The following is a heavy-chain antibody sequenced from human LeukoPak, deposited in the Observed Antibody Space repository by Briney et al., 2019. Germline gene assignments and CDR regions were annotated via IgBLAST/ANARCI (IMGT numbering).Heavy chain of an antibody. CDR3: ARGSLYYYGSGSTTS. CDR2: ISSSSSYI. Sequence: GGSLRLSCAASGFTFSSYSMNWVRQAPGKGLEWVSTISSSSSYIYYADSVKGRFTISRDNAKNSLYLQMNSLRAEDTAVYYCARGSLYYYGSGSTTSWGQGTLVTVSS. J-gene: IGHJ4*02. V-gene: IGHV3-21*01. CDR1: GFTFSSYS. D-gene: IGHD3-10*01.